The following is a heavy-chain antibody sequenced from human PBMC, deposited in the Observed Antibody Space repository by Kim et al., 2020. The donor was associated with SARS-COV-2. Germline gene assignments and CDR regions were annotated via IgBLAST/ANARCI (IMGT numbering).Heavy chain of an antibody. CDR2: IFHSGST. V-gene: IGHV4-4*02. Sequence: SETLSLTCAVSGGSISSSNWWSWFRRPPRKGLVWIGGIFHSGSTTYNQSLMSRRTIIVDNSTNQLSLLLLCVTAADTAAFYCSTARGYSFHDFDYWVQ. CDR1: GGSISSSNW. J-gene: IGHJ4*02. D-gene: IGHD3-16*02. CDR3: STARGYSFHDFDY.